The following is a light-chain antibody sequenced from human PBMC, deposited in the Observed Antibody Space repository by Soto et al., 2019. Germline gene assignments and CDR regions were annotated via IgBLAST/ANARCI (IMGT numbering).Light chain of an antibody. CDR2: GAS. CDR1: QSVSSN. CDR3: QQYKNWPWT. J-gene: IGKJ1*01. Sequence: EIVMTQSPATLSVSPGERATLSCRASQSVSSNLAWYQQKPGQAPRFLIYGASTRATGIPARFSGSRSGTEFTLTISSLQSEDFALYYCQQYKNWPWTFGQGTKVEIK. V-gene: IGKV3-15*01.